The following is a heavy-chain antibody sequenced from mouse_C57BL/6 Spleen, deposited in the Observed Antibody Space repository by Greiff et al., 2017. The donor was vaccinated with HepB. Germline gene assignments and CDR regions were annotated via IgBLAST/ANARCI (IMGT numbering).Heavy chain of an antibody. CDR2: IWGVGST. D-gene: IGHD3-2*02. CDR3: ASDSSGYDPFAY. Sequence: QVQLKESGPGLVAPSQSLSITCTVSGFSLTSYGVDWVRQSPGKGLEWLGVIWGVGSTNYNSALKSRLSISKDNSKSQVFLKMNSLQTDDTAMYYCASDSSGYDPFAYWGQGTLVTVSA. V-gene: IGHV2-6*01. CDR1: GFSLTSYG. J-gene: IGHJ3*01.